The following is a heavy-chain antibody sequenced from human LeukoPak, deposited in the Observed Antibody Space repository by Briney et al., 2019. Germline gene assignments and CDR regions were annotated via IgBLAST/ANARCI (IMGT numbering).Heavy chain of an antibody. CDR3: AREVYEEMATITVGFDY. CDR2: FDPEDGET. Sequence: ASVKVSCKVSGYTLTELSMHWVRQAPGKGLEWMGGFDPEDGETIYAQKFQGRVTMTEDTSTDTAYMELSSLRSEDTAVYYCAREVYEEMATITVGFDYWGQGTLVTVSS. CDR1: GYTLTELS. D-gene: IGHD5-24*01. J-gene: IGHJ4*02. V-gene: IGHV1-24*01.